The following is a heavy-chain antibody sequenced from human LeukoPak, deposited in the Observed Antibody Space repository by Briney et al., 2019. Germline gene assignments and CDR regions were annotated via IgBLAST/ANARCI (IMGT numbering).Heavy chain of an antibody. J-gene: IGHJ4*02. CDR1: GYTFTGHY. D-gene: IGHD2-2*01. CDR3: ARRMNTSQDLEY. Sequence: ASVKVSCKASGYTFTGHYMYWVRQAPGQGLEWMGWINPNSGDTNYAQKFQGRVTMTRDTSISTAYMDLNGLTSDDTAVYYCARRMNTSQDLEYWGQGTLVTVSS. V-gene: IGHV1-2*02. CDR2: INPNSGDT.